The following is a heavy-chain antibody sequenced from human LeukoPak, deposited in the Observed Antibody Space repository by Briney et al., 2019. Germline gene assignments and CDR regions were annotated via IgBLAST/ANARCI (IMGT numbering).Heavy chain of an antibody. CDR3: ARAYYYDGSALPDY. V-gene: IGHV4-39*01. D-gene: IGHD3-22*01. J-gene: IGHJ4*02. CDR1: GGSISSRSYY. Sequence: PSETLSLTCTVSGGSISSRSYYWGWIRQPPGKGLEWIGSIYYSGSTYYNPSLKSRVTISVDTSKNQFSLKLSSVTAADTAVYYCARAYYYDGSALPDYWGQGTLVTVSA. CDR2: IYYSGST.